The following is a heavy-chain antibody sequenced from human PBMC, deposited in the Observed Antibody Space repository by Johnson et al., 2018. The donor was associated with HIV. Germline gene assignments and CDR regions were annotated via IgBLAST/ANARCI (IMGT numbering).Heavy chain of an antibody. D-gene: IGHD3-22*01. CDR1: GFTVSSNH. Sequence: VQLMESGGGLVQPGGSLRLSCEVSGFTVSSNHMSWVRQAPGKGLEWVSVIYRGGSTYYTDSVKGRFAISRDNSKNTLYLQINGLRAEDTAVYYCARTNSESFYYDSSVYGGFDVWGQGTMVTVSS. V-gene: IGHV3-66*01. J-gene: IGHJ3*01. CDR3: ARTNSESFYYDSSVYGGFDV. CDR2: IYRGGST.